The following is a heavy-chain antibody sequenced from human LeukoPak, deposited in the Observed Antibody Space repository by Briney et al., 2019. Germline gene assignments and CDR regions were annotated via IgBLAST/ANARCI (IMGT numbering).Heavy chain of an antibody. CDR3: AKEYSSSWYMKSARYGMDV. Sequence: QAGGSLRLSCAASGFTFSNHWMHWVRQAPGKGLMWVSRINRGGSRTDYADSVKGRFTISRDNSKNTLYLQMNSLRAEDTAVYYCAKEYSSSWYMKSARYGMDVWGQGTTVTVSS. V-gene: IGHV3-74*01. CDR2: INRGGSRT. J-gene: IGHJ6*02. D-gene: IGHD6-13*01. CDR1: GFTFSNHW.